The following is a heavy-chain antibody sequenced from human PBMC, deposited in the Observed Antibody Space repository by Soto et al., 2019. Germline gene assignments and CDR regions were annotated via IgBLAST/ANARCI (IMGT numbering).Heavy chain of an antibody. CDR1: GGSISSSSYF. J-gene: IGHJ4*02. CDR2: MYYSGST. CDR3: ARDRGTIFGVVRIRYFDY. D-gene: IGHD3-3*01. Sequence: PSETLSLTCSVSGGSISSSSYFWGWIRQPPGKGLEWIGSMYYSGSTYYNPSLKSRVTISVDTSKNQFSLKLSSVTAADTAVYYCARDRGTIFGVVRIRYFDYWGQGTLVTVSS. V-gene: IGHV4-39*07.